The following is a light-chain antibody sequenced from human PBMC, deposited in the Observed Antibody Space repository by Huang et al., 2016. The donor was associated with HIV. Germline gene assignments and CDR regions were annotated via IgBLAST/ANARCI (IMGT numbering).Light chain of an antibody. V-gene: IGKV3-15*01. CDR2: DAS. J-gene: IGKJ4*01. Sequence: EIEMTQSPATLSVSPGERATLSCRASHSVDSDLAWYQQKPGQAPRLLIYDASTRATGISAKFNGTVSGTEFSLSITNLQSEDFAVYYCQQYNDGPPLTFGGGTKVEI. CDR3: QQYNDGPPLT. CDR1: HSVDSD.